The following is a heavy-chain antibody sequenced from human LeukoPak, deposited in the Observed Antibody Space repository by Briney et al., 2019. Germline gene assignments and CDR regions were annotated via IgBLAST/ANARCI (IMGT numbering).Heavy chain of an antibody. CDR2: INQDGSEK. V-gene: IGHV3-7*01. D-gene: IGHD2-15*01. J-gene: IGHJ4*02. Sequence: GGSLRLSCAASGFTFSSYWMSWVRQAPGKGLGWVANINQDGSEKYYVDSVKGRFTISRDNAKNSLYLQMNSLRAEDTAVYYCASIVVVIGTRSFDYWGQGSLVSVSS. CDR3: ASIVVVIGTRSFDY. CDR1: GFTFSSYW.